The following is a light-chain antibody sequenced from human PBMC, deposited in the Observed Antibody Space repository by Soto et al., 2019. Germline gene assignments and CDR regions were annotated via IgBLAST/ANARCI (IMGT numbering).Light chain of an antibody. V-gene: IGKV3-15*01. J-gene: IGKJ4*01. CDR1: QTIGSS. CDR2: GTS. Sequence: ESEMTQSPATLSVSPGERVTLSCRASQTIGSSLAWYQQKPGKAPRLLISGTSIRATGIPSRFSGSGSGTEFTLTISSLQSEDFAAYYCQQYNNWPITFGGGTRLEIK. CDR3: QQYNNWPIT.